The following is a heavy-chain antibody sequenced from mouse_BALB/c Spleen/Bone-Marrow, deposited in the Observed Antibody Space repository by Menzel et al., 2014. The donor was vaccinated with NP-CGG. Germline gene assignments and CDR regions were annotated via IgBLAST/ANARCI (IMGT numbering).Heavy chain of an antibody. Sequence: EVQVVESGAELVKPGASVKLSCTASGFNIKDTYMHWVKQRPEQGLEWIGRIDPANGYTKFDPKFQGKATITADTSSNTAYLKLSSLTSEDTVVYYCARGTTVVSYYAMDYWGQGTSVTVSS. CDR3: ARGTTVVSYYAMDY. CDR1: GFNIKDTY. V-gene: IGHV14-3*02. J-gene: IGHJ4*01. D-gene: IGHD1-1*01. CDR2: IDPANGYT.